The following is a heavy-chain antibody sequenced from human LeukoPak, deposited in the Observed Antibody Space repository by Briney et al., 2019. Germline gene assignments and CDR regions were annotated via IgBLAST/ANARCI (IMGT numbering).Heavy chain of an antibody. CDR3: ARASSSWVKRRYYYGLDV. V-gene: IGHV3-48*04. CDR1: GFIFSSNS. D-gene: IGHD6-13*01. CDR2: ISSGGSTI. Sequence: GGSLRLSCAVSGFIFSSNSMNWVRQAPGKGLEWISYISSGGSTIYYADSVKGRFTISRDNAKNSLFLQMNSLRVEDTAVYYCARASSSWVKRRYYYGLDVWGQGTTVTVSS. J-gene: IGHJ6*02.